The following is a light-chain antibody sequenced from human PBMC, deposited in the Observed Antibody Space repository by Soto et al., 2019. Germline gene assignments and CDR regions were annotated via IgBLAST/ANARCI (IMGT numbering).Light chain of an antibody. CDR3: QAYDYSLTAFV. CDR1: NSNLGAGYD. Sequence: QSVLTQTPSVSGAPGQRVTISCTGNNSNLGAGYDVHWYQQLPGAAPKLVIFGNRNRPSGVPERCSGSKSGTSASLAITGLQSEDEADYYCQAYDYSLTAFVFGGGTKLTVL. V-gene: IGLV1-40*01. CDR2: GNR. J-gene: IGLJ3*02.